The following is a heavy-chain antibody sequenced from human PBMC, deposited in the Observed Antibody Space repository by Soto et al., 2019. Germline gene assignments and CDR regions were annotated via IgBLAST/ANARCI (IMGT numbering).Heavy chain of an antibody. CDR2: INWNGGST. Sequence: GGSLRLSCAASGLSFDDYGMSWVRQAPGKGLEWVSGINWNGGSTGYADSVKGRFTISRDNAKNSLYLQMNSLRAEDTAVYYCARDHDSSGWYYFDYWGQGTLVTV. D-gene: IGHD6-19*01. CDR1: GLSFDDYG. J-gene: IGHJ4*02. CDR3: ARDHDSSGWYYFDY. V-gene: IGHV3-20*04.